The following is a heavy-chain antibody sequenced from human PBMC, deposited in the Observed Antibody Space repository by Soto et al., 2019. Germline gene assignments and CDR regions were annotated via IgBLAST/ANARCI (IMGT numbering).Heavy chain of an antibody. V-gene: IGHV1-3*01. CDR1: GYTFTSYA. Sequence: ASVKVSCKASGYTFTSYAMHWVRQAPGQRLEWMGWINAGNGNTKYSQKFQGRVTITRDTSASTAYMELSSLRSEDTAVYYCAKDPGAYNWNVDSWEDYYHGMDVWGQGTTVTVSS. J-gene: IGHJ6*02. CDR3: AKDPGAYNWNVDSWEDYYHGMDV. CDR2: INAGNGNT. D-gene: IGHD1-20*01.